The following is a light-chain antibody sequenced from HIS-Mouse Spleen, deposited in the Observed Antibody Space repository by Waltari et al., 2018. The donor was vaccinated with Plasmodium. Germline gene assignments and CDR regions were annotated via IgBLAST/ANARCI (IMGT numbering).Light chain of an antibody. CDR2: KDS. V-gene: IGLV3-25*03. Sequence: SYELTQPPSVSVSPGQTARITCSGDALPKQYAYWYQQKQGQAPVLVRYKDSERPSGIPERFSGSSSGTTVTLTISGVQAEDEADYYCQSADSSGTPNWVFGGGTKLTVL. CDR3: QSADSSGTPNWV. J-gene: IGLJ3*02. CDR1: ALPKQY.